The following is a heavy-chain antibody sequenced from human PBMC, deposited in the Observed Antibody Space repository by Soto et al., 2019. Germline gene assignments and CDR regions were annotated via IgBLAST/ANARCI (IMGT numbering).Heavy chain of an antibody. CDR1: GFTFSSYS. J-gene: IGHJ4*02. D-gene: IGHD3-9*01. CDR2: ISSSSSTI. V-gene: IGHV3-48*02. Sequence: GGSLRLSCAASGFTFSSYSMNWVRQAPGKGLEWVSYISSSSSTIYYADSVKGRFTISRDNAKNSLYLQMNSLRDEDTAVYYCAREWDYDILTGYYRVRGNFDYWGQGTLVTVSS. CDR3: AREWDYDILTGYYRVRGNFDY.